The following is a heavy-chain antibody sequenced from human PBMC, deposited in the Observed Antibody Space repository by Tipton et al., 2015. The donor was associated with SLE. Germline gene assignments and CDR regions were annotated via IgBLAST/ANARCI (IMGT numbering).Heavy chain of an antibody. CDR2: IKQDGSEK. Sequence: SLRLSCAASGFTFSSYWMSWVSQAPGKGLEWVANIKQDGSEKYYVDSVKGRFTISRDNAKNSLYLQMNSLRAEDTAVYYCARTLGSSSSVVAYWGQGTLVTVSS. V-gene: IGHV3-7*01. CDR1: GFTFSSYW. CDR3: ARTLGSSSSVVAY. J-gene: IGHJ4*02. D-gene: IGHD6-6*01.